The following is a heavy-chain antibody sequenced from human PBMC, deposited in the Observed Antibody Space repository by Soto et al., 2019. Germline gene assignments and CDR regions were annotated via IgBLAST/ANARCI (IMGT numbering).Heavy chain of an antibody. CDR3: ARGPNVLRYFDWTPKGYFDY. Sequence: LRLSCAASGFTFSSYWMHWVRQAPGKGLVWVSRINSDGSSTSYADSVKGRFTISRDNAKNTLYLQMNSLRAEDTAVYYCARGPNVLRYFDWTPKGYFDYWGQGTLVTVSS. J-gene: IGHJ4*02. CDR2: INSDGSST. CDR1: GFTFSSYW. D-gene: IGHD3-9*01. V-gene: IGHV3-74*01.